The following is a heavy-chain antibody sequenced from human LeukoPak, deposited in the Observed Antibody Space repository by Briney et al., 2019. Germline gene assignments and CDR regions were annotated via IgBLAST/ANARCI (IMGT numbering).Heavy chain of an antibody. CDR2: IYPRDGST. V-gene: IGHV1-46*03. CDR1: GYTFTSNY. CDR3: ARGGGIRQFGY. Sequence: ASVKVSCKASGYTFTSNYIHWVRQAPGQGLEWMGMIYPRDGSTSYAQKFQGRVTMTRDTSISTAYMELSRLRSDDTAVYYCARGGGIRQFGYWGQGTLVTVSS. D-gene: IGHD3-3*02. J-gene: IGHJ4*02.